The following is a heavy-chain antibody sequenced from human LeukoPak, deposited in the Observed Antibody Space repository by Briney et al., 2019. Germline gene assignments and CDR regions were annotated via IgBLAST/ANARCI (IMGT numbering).Heavy chain of an antibody. D-gene: IGHD3-22*01. V-gene: IGHV4-34*01. Sequence: SETLSLTCAVYGGSFSGYYWSWIRQPPGKGLEWIGEINHSGSTNYNPSLKSRVTISVDTSKNQFSLKLSSVTAADTAVYYCARGGEYDSSGYFPNFDYWGQGTLVTVTS. J-gene: IGHJ4*02. CDR2: INHSGST. CDR1: GGSFSGYY. CDR3: ARGGEYDSSGYFPNFDY.